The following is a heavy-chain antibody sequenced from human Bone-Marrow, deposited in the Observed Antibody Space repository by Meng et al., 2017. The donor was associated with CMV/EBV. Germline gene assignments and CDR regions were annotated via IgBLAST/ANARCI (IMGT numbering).Heavy chain of an antibody. D-gene: IGHD2-2*01. V-gene: IGHV3-21*01. J-gene: IGHJ5*02. CDR2: ISSSSSYI. CDR3: ARARWPYCSSTSCLSTGFDP. Sequence: GESLKISCEASGFTFSSYEMNWVRQAPGKGLEWVSSISSSSSYIYYADSVKGRFTISRDNAKNSLYLQMNSLRAEDTAVYYCARARWPYCSSTSCLSTGFDPWGQGTLVTVSS. CDR1: GFTFSSYE.